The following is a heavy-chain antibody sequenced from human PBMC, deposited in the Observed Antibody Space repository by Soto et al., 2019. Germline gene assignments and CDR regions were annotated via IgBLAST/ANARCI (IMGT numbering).Heavy chain of an antibody. CDR1: GFTFSSFA. Sequence: GGFLRLSCAASGFTFSSFAMHWVRRAPGKGLEWLAVISSDVVNYYYAESVKGRFTISRDNSKNTLYLQMNSLRNEDTAVYYWARGGAWTPEGLGYWGQGTLVTVSS. D-gene: IGHD2-15*01. J-gene: IGHJ4*02. V-gene: IGHV3-30-3*01. CDR3: ARGGAWTPEGLGY. CDR2: ISSDVVNY.